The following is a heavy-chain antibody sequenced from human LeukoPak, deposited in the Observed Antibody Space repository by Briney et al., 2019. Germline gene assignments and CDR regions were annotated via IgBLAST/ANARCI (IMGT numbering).Heavy chain of an antibody. J-gene: IGHJ4*01. CDR1: GGSISSYY. CDR3: ASRKLGNDY. Sequence: SETLSLPCTVSGGSISSYYWIWIRQFPGKGLEWIGYIYYTGTTNYNPSLKSRVTISVDTSKNQFSLKLTSVTAADTAVYYCASRKLGNDYWGHGTLVTVSS. D-gene: IGHD7-27*01. V-gene: IGHV4-59*01. CDR2: IYYTGTT.